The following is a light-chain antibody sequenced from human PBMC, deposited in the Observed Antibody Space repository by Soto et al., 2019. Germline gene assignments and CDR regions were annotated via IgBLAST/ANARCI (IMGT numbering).Light chain of an antibody. Sequence: DIQMTQSPSYVSASEGDRVTITCRASQDIITWLAWFQQKPGKAPRLLIYSASTLQRGVPSRFSGSGSGTEFTRTINRLQPEDVATYFCQQSDSFPFPFGPGTKVDV. CDR2: SAS. CDR1: QDIITW. J-gene: IGKJ3*01. V-gene: IGKV1-12*01. CDR3: QQSDSFPFP.